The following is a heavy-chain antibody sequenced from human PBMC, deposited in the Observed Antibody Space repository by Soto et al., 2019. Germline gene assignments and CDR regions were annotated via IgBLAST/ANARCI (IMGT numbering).Heavy chain of an antibody. D-gene: IGHD5-18*01. Sequence: PSETLSLTCAVSGGSISSGGYSWSWIRQPPGKGLEWIGYIYHSGSTYYNPSLKSRVTISVDRSKNQFSLKLSSVTAADTAVYFCARCCYSYGYGFDYWGQGTLVTVSS. V-gene: IGHV4-30-2*01. CDR2: IYHSGST. J-gene: IGHJ4*02. CDR1: GGSISSGGYS. CDR3: ARCCYSYGYGFDY.